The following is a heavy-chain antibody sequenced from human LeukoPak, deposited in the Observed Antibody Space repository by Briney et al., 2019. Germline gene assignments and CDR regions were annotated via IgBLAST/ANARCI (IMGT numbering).Heavy chain of an antibody. D-gene: IGHD1-1*01. Sequence: SETLSLTCTVSGGSISSSSYYWGWIRQPPGKGLEWIGCIYYTGSTYYNPSLKSRVTISVDTSKNQFSLSVRSVTAADSAVYYCARDRDLENFDYWGQGTLVTVSS. CDR1: GGSISSSSYY. J-gene: IGHJ4*02. CDR2: IYYTGST. CDR3: ARDRDLENFDY. V-gene: IGHV4-39*07.